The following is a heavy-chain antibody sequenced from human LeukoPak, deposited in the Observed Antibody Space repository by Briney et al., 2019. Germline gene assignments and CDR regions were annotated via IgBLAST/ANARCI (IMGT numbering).Heavy chain of an antibody. D-gene: IGHD3-9*01. CDR3: ASGDTNDILTGYPDP. J-gene: IGHJ5*02. Sequence: GGSLRLSCAASGFTFSSYSMNWVRQAPGKGLEWVSSISSSSSYIYYADSVKGRFTISRDNAKNSLYLQMNSLRAEDTAAYYCASGDTNDILTGYPDPWGQGTLVTVSS. CDR1: GFTFSSYS. CDR2: ISSSSSYI. V-gene: IGHV3-21*01.